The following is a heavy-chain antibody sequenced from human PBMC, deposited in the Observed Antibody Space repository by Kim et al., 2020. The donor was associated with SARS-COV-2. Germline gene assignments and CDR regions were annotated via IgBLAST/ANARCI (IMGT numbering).Heavy chain of an antibody. CDR2: INAGNGNT. V-gene: IGHV1-3*01. J-gene: IGHJ6*02. D-gene: IGHD3-3*01. Sequence: ASVKVSCKASGYTFTSYAMHWVRQAPGQRLEWMGWINAGNGNTKYSQKFQGRVTITRDTSASTAYMELSSLRSEDTAVYYCARDDFWSGHYYYYYGMDVWGQGTTVTVSS. CDR1: GYTFTSYA. CDR3: ARDDFWSGHYYYYYGMDV.